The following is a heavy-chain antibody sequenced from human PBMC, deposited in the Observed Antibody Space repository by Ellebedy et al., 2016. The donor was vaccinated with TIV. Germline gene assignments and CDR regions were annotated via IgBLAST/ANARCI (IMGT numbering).Heavy chain of an antibody. CDR2: ISDDGNST. CDR3: ARVPFVVVPDDIPYYAYYGMDV. CDR1: GVTFSSYW. Sequence: GGSLRLSXAASGVTFSSYWMHWVRQAPGKGLVWVSRISDDGNSTYYADSVKGRFTISRDNAKNILFLQMDSLRAEDTAVYYCARVPFVVVPDDIPYYAYYGMDVWGQGTTVTVSS. D-gene: IGHD2-2*01. J-gene: IGHJ6*02. V-gene: IGHV3-74*01.